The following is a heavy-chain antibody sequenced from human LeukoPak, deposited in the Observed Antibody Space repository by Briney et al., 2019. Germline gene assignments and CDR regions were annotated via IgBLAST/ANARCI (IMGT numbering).Heavy chain of an antibody. V-gene: IGHV3-21*06. CDR2: ISSSSSYI. J-gene: IGHJ4*02. CDR3: VRDRHYIGNREVRFPY. CDR1: GFIFSNYA. D-gene: IGHD3-10*01. Sequence: GGSLRLSCAASGFIFSNYAVSWVRQAPGKGLEWVSSISSSSSYIYYADSVKGRFTISRDNAKNSLDLQMNSLRVEDTAVYYCVRDRHYIGNREVRFPYWGQGALVTVSS.